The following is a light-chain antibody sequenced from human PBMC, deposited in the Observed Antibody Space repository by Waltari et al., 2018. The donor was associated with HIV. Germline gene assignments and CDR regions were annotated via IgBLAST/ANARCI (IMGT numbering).Light chain of an antibody. V-gene: IGLV2-14*01. J-gene: IGLJ2*01. CDR1: SSDVGGDNY. Sequence: QSALTQPASVSGSPGQSITISCIGTSSDVGGDNYVSWYQHHPGQPPKLMLYEVSNRPSGVSNRVPGSKYGNTASRTISGLQAEDEADYYCSSYTSTKVLFGGGTKLTVL. CDR3: SSYTSTKVL. CDR2: EVS.